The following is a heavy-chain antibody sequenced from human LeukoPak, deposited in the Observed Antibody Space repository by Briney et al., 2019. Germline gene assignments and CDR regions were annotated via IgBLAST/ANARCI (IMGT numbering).Heavy chain of an antibody. CDR3: ARGWWSFDY. CDR1: GFTFSSHW. CDR2: ISENRYTT. V-gene: IGHV3-74*01. Sequence: SGGSLRLSCAASGFTFSSHWMHWVRQTPGKGLVWVSRISENRYTTNYADSVKGRFTISRDNAKNTVYLQMNSLRAEDTAVYYCARGWWSFDYWGQGTLVTVSS. J-gene: IGHJ4*02. D-gene: IGHD2-15*01.